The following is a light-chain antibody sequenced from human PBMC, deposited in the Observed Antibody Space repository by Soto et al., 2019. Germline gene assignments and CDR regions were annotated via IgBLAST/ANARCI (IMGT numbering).Light chain of an antibody. J-gene: IGKJ4*01. V-gene: IGKV3-11*01. CDR2: DAS. CDR1: QSVSSY. Sequence: EIVLTQSPATLSLSPGERATLSCRASQSVSSYLAWYQQKPGQAPRLLIFDASNMATGIPARFSGSVSGTDFTLTISSLEPEDFEVYYCQQRTNWPLTFGGGTKVEIK. CDR3: QQRTNWPLT.